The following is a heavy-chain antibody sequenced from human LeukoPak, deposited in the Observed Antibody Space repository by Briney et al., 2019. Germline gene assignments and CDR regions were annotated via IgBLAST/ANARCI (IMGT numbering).Heavy chain of an antibody. V-gene: IGHV3-74*01. Sequence: GGSLRLSCVASGFTFSSYWMHWVRQAPGKGLVWVSRINSDGSSTTYADSVKGRFTISRDNAKNTLYLQMNSLRAEDTAVYYCARAPTILAAVDYWGQGTLVTVSS. D-gene: IGHD6-25*01. J-gene: IGHJ4*02. CDR1: GFTFSSYW. CDR3: ARAPTILAAVDY. CDR2: INSDGSST.